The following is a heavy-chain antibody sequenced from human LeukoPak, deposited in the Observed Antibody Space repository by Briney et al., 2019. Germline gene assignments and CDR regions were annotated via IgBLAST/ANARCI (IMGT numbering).Heavy chain of an antibody. CDR2: IWYDGSNK. CDR1: GFTFNSYG. J-gene: IGHJ4*02. D-gene: IGHD6-19*01. Sequence: GGSLRLSCAVSGFTFNSYGMHWVRQAPGKGLEWVAVIWYDGSNKYYADSVKVRFTISRDNFKNTLYLQMNSLRAEDTAVYYCARYSSGWSLDYWGQGTLVTVSS. V-gene: IGHV3-33*01. CDR3: ARYSSGWSLDY.